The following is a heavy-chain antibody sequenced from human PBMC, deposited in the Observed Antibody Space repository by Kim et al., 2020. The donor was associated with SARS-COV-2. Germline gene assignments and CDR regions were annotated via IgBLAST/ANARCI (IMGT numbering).Heavy chain of an antibody. CDR2: A. CDR3: ARENNYSFDY. V-gene: IGHV1-2*02. Sequence: AIYAQKVQGRVTMTRDTSISTDYRELTRLTSDDTAVYYCARENNYSFDYWGQGSLVTVSS. D-gene: IGHD4-4*01. J-gene: IGHJ4*02.